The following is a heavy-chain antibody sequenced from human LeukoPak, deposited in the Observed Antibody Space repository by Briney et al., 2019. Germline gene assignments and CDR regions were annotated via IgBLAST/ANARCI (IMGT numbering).Heavy chain of an antibody. Sequence: GRSLRLSCAASGFTFSSYAMHWVRQAPGKGLEWVSSISSSSSYIYYADSVKGRFTISRDNAKNSLYLQMNSLRAEDTAVYYCARETVSYYGSGSYYYWGQGTLVTVSS. J-gene: IGHJ4*02. V-gene: IGHV3-21*01. D-gene: IGHD3-10*01. CDR2: ISSSSSYI. CDR3: ARETVSYYGSGSYYY. CDR1: GFTFSSYA.